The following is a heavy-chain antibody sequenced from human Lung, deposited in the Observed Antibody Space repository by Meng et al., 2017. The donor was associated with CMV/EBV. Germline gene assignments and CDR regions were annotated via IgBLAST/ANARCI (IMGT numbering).Heavy chain of an antibody. Sequence: GGSXSLXCTASGFTFSDYSMNWVRQAPGKGLEWVSSISSSDYIYYADSVRGRFTISRDNAKHSLYLQMNSLRAEDTAVYYCARGVGSYDFWSAYSYYYGLDVWGQGXTVTVSS. CDR2: ISSSDYI. J-gene: IGHJ6*02. D-gene: IGHD3-3*01. V-gene: IGHV3-21*01. CDR1: GFTFSDYS. CDR3: ARGVGSYDFWSAYSYYYGLDV.